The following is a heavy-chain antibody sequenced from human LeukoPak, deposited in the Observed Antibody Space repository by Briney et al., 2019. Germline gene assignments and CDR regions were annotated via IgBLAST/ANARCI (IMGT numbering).Heavy chain of an antibody. CDR1: GDSSRTYY. CDR2: IYTSGST. Sequence: SETLSLTCTVSGDSSRTYYLTWIRQPPGKGLVWIGYIYTSGSTNYNPSLKSRVTISVDTPKNQFSLKLRSVTAADSAVYYCARHSSGLDAFDMWGQRTMVTVSS. V-gene: IGHV4-4*09. CDR3: ARHSSGLDAFDM. D-gene: IGHD3-3*01. J-gene: IGHJ3*02.